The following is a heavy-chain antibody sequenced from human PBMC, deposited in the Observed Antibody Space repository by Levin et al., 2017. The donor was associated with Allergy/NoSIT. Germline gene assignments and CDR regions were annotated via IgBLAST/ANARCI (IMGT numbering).Heavy chain of an antibody. J-gene: IGHJ6*03. Sequence: LSLTCAASGFTFSSSGMHWVRQAPGKGLEWVAVISYDGSNKYYADSVKGRFTISRDNSKNTLYLQMNSLRAEDTAVYYCAKDRWHDILTGYYYYYMDVWGKGTTVTVSS. V-gene: IGHV3-30*18. D-gene: IGHD3-9*01. CDR1: GFTFSSSG. CDR3: AKDRWHDILTGYYYYYMDV. CDR2: ISYDGSNK.